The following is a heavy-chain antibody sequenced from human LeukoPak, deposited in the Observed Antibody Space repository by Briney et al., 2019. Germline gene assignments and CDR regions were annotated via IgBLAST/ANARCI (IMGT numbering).Heavy chain of an antibody. D-gene: IGHD3-10*01. CDR2: IIPIFGTA. CDR1: GGTFSSYA. CDR3: ARELDSLLWFGEFYYYGMDV. V-gene: IGHV1-69*13. J-gene: IGHJ6*02. Sequence: SVKVSCKASGGTFSSYAISWVRQAPGQGLEWMGGIIPIFGTANYAQKFQGRVTITADESTSTAYMELSSLRSEDTAVYYCARELDSLLWFGEFYYYGMDVWGQGTTVTVSS.